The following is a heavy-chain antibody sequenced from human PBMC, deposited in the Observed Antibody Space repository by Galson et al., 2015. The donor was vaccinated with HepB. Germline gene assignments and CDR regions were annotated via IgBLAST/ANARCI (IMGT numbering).Heavy chain of an antibody. J-gene: IGHJ4*02. CDR2: ISYDGSNK. CDR3: AKDQAYFDGSGSYEN. V-gene: IGHV3-30*18. D-gene: IGHD3-10*01. CDR1: GFTFNRHG. Sequence: SLRLSCAASGFTFNRHGMHWVRQAPGKGLEWVALISYDGSNKYYADSVKGRFTIARDNSKNTLFLQMDSLRPEDTAVYYCAKDQAYFDGSGSYENWGQGTLVTVSS.